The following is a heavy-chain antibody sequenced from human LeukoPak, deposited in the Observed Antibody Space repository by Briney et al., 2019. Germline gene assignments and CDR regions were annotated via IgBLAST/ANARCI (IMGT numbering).Heavy chain of an antibody. V-gene: IGHV4-30-2*01. CDR3: ARLGSSSLYYYYGMDV. CDR2: IYHSGST. Sequence: PSETLSLTCAVSGGSISSGGYSWSWIRQPPGKGLEWIGYIYHSGSTYYNPSLKSRVTISVDRSKNQFSLKLSSVTAADTAVYYCARLGSSSLYYYYGMDVWGQGTTVTVSS. J-gene: IGHJ6*02. D-gene: IGHD6-6*01. CDR1: GGSISSGGYS.